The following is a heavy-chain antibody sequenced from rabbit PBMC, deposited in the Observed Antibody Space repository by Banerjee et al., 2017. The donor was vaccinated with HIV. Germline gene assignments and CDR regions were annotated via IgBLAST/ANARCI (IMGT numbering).Heavy chain of an antibody. J-gene: IGHJ4*01. CDR2: IYGGNSDIT. CDR1: GFTISSDYD. V-gene: IGHV1S40*01. Sequence: QSLEESGGGLVKPGASLTLTCTASGFTISSDYDMCWVRQAPGKGLEWIACIYGGNSDITWYMSWAKGRFTISRASSTTVTLQMTSLTAADTATYFCARDGYGGDGGLWGPGTLVTVS. CDR3: ARDGYGGDGGL. D-gene: IGHD4-2*01.